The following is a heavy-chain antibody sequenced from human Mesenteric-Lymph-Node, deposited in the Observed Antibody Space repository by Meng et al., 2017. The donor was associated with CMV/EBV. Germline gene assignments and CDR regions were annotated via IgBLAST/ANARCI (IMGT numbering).Heavy chain of an antibody. J-gene: IGHJ6*02. V-gene: IGHV3-23*01. CDR3: ARAYYDSRGSYYGMDV. CDR2: ITTNGRNA. CDR1: GFTFNNYV. Sequence: GGSLRLSCAASGFTFNNYVMSWVRQAPGMGLEWVSSITTNGRNAYYADSVKGRFTISRDNAKNTLYLQMNSLRAEDTAVYYCARAYYDSRGSYYGMDVWGQGTTVTVSS. D-gene: IGHD3-22*01.